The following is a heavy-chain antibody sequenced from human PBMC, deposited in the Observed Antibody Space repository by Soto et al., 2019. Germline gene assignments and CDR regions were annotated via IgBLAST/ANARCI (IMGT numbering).Heavy chain of an antibody. D-gene: IGHD3-22*01. CDR2: INPSGGST. Sequence: GASVKVSCKASGYTFTSYYMHWVRQAPGQGLEWMGIINPSGGSTSYAQKFQGRVTMTRDTSTSTVYMELSSLRSEDTAVYYCARDKTVKHYYDSEGFDYWGQGTLVTVSS. J-gene: IGHJ4*02. V-gene: IGHV1-46*01. CDR3: ARDKTVKHYYDSEGFDY. CDR1: GYTFTSYY.